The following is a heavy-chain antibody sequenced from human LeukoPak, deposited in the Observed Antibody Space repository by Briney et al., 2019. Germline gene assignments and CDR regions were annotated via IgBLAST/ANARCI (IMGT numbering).Heavy chain of an antibody. V-gene: IGHV1-8*02. Sequence: ASVKVSCKASGYTFTGYYMHWVRQATGQALEWMGWMNPNSGNTGYAQKFQGRVSMTRNTSISTAYMELSSLRSEDTAVYYCARSRKRSTSSYYFDYWGQGTLVTVSS. CDR3: ARSRKRSTSSYYFDY. D-gene: IGHD2-2*01. CDR1: GYTFTGYY. J-gene: IGHJ4*02. CDR2: MNPNSGNT.